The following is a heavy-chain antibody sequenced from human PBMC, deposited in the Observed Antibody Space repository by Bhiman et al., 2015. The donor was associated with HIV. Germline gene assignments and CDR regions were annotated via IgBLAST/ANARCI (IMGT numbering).Heavy chain of an antibody. D-gene: IGHD1-26*01. CDR2: ISGSGTTI. CDR3: ASPWELLSIDAFDI. J-gene: IGHJ3*02. V-gene: IGHV3-48*03. CDR1: GFTFSSYE. Sequence: EVQLVESGGGLVQPGGSLRLSCATSGFTFSSYEMNWVRQAPGKGLEWISYISGSGTTIYYADSVKGRFTISRDNAKNSLYLQMNSLRAEDTAVYYCASPWELLSIDAFDIWGQGTMVTVSS.